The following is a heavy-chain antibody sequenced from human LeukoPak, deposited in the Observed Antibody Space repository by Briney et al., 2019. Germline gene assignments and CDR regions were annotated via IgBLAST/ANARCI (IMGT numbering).Heavy chain of an antibody. Sequence: SETLSLTCTVSGGSISGYYWSWIRQPPGKGLEWIGYIYYSGSTNYNPSLKSRVTISVDTSKNQFSLKLSSVTAADTAVYYCAREGYGDGPSYYYMDVWGKGTTVTVSS. V-gene: IGHV4-59*01. J-gene: IGHJ6*03. CDR1: GGSISGYY. CDR2: IYYSGST. D-gene: IGHD4-17*01. CDR3: AREGYGDGPSYYYMDV.